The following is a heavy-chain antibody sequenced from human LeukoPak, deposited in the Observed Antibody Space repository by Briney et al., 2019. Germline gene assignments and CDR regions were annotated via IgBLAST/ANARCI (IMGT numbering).Heavy chain of an antibody. D-gene: IGHD3-16*01. CDR2: ISSSSSYI. V-gene: IGHV3-21*01. J-gene: IGHJ6*03. Sequence: GGSLRLSCAASGFTFSSYSRNWVRQAPGKGLEWVSSISSSSSYIYYADSVKGRFTISRDDAKNSLYLQMNSLRAEDTAVYYCARDGWGQSSPLGYMDVWGKGTTVTVSS. CDR1: GFTFSSYS. CDR3: ARDGWGQSSPLGYMDV.